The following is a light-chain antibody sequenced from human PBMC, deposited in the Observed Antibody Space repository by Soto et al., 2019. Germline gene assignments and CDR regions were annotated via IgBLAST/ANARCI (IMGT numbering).Light chain of an antibody. J-gene: IGLJ1*01. CDR2: TTY. V-gene: IGLV1-44*01. CDR3: AAWDDSLNGHV. CDR1: DANIGSYP. Sequence: QSLLTPPHPMSGTPGPRFTVSCSGSDANIGSYPVHWFQQLPGTAPKLLISTTYQRPSGVPERFSGSKSGTSASLAISGLQSEDEADYYCAAWDDSLNGHVFGTGTKVTVL.